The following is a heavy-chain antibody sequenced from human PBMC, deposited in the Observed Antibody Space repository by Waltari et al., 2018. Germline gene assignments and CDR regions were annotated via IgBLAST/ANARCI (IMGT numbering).Heavy chain of an antibody. J-gene: IGHJ6*02. CDR3: ARVANDSSSDGLDV. Sequence: QVQLVQSGAEVKRPGASVKVSCKASGYIFTNYYVNWVRQAPGQGLVWMVVISPTNGGTTSDQKLQGRVTMSKDTSTSTVYMELSSLRSEDTAVYYCARVANDSSSDGLDVWGQGTTVTVSS. CDR2: ISPTNGGT. V-gene: IGHV1-46*04. D-gene: IGHD3-22*01. CDR1: GYIFTNYY.